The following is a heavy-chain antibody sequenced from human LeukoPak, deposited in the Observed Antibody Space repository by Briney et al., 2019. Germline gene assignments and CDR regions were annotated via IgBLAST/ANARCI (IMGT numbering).Heavy chain of an antibody. CDR3: ASRDSGAYPYFDY. V-gene: IGHV3-66*01. CDR1: GFTVTRKY. D-gene: IGHD4-17*01. Sequence: GGSLRLSCAASGFTVTRKYMTWVRQAPGKGLEWVSHIYSAGNTYYADSVRGRFTISRDNSKNTLYLQLSSLRAEDTAVYYCASRDSGAYPYFDYWGQGTLVTVSS. CDR2: IYSAGNT. J-gene: IGHJ4*02.